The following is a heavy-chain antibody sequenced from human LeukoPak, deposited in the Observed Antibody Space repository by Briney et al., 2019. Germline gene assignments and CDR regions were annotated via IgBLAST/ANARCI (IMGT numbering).Heavy chain of an antibody. V-gene: IGHV4-59*08. Sequence: PSETLSLTCTVSGGSISSYCWSWIRQPPGKGLEWIGYIYYSGSTNYNPSLKSRVTISVDTSKNQFSLNLSSVTAADTAVYYCARSYSYYYYYYGMDVWGQGTTVTVSS. CDR1: GGSISSYC. J-gene: IGHJ6*02. D-gene: IGHD4-11*01. CDR3: ARSYSYYYYYYGMDV. CDR2: IYYSGST.